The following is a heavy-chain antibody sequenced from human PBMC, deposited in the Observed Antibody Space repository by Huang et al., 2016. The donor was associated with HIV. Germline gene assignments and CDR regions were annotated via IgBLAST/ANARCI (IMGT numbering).Heavy chain of an antibody. CDR1: GGSFSGYY. Sequence: QVQLQQWGAGLLKPSETLSLTCAVYGGSFSGYYWSWIRQPPGKGLEWMGEINQIGSTNSNPSLKSRVTISVDTSKTQCSLKLNSVTAADTAVYYCARGPDYYDSSGREAFDIWGQGTMVTVSS. V-gene: IGHV4-34*01. CDR2: INQIGST. CDR3: ARGPDYYDSSGREAFDI. D-gene: IGHD3-22*01. J-gene: IGHJ3*02.